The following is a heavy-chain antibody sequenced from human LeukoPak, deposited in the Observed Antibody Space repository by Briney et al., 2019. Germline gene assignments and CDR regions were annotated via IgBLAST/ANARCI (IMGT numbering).Heavy chain of an antibody. J-gene: IGHJ4*02. CDR1: GYSFTSYG. CDR2: ISGYDGYA. Sequence: ASVKVSCKASGYSFTSYGMTWVRQAPGQGLVWMGWISGYDGYAKYAENLQGRVTLTIDTSTTTAYMEMRSLGSDDTAVYSCGRAPPGLTFGPGDYWGRGPRVIVSS. CDR3: GRAPPGLTFGPGDY. D-gene: IGHD3-3*01. V-gene: IGHV1-18*01.